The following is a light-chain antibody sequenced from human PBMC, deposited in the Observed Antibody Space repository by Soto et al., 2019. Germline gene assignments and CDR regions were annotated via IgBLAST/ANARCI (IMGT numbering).Light chain of an antibody. J-gene: IGKJ1*01. Sequence: DIHMTQSPSSLSASVGYGVTITFLASQSISSYLNWYQQKPGKAPKLLIYAASSLQSGVPSRFTASGSGTDFTLKISSLQPEDFPTSYCQQSYSNTRKFGKGTXVDIK. V-gene: IGKV1-39*01. CDR1: QSISSY. CDR3: QQSYSNTRK. CDR2: AAS.